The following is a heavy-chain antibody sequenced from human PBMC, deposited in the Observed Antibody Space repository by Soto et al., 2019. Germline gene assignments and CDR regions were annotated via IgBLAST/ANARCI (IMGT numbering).Heavy chain of an antibody. J-gene: IGHJ5*02. V-gene: IGHV1-18*01. Sequence: GASVKVSCNASGYTFTSYGISLVRQAPGQGLEWMGWISAYNGNTNYAQKLQGRVTMTTDTSTSTAYMELRSLRSDDTAVYYCARDFIVVVPAATQEYNWFDPWGQGTLVTVSS. CDR1: GYTFTSYG. D-gene: IGHD2-2*01. CDR3: ARDFIVVVPAATQEYNWFDP. CDR2: ISAYNGNT.